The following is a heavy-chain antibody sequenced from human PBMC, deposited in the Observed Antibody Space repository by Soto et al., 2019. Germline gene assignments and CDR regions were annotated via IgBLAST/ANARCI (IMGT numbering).Heavy chain of an antibody. J-gene: IGHJ5*02. CDR3: ARDGKVSGSATHWFDP. D-gene: IGHD1-26*01. CDR2: IFYSGST. Sequence: SETLSLTCAVSGGSISNYYWSWIRQPPGKGLEWIGCIFYSGSTNYSPSLRSRVTISVDTSKNQFSLELSSVTAADTAVYYCARDGKVSGSATHWFDPWGQGTLVTVSS. V-gene: IGHV4-59*01. CDR1: GGSISNYY.